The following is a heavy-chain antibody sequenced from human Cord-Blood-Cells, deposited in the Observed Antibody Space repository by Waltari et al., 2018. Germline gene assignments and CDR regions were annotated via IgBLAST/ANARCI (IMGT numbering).Heavy chain of an antibody. J-gene: IGHJ4*02. D-gene: IGHD1-1*01. CDR3: ARGNWSFDY. Sequence: QVQLVESGGGVVQPGRSLRLSCAASGFTSSSYAMHWVRQAPGKGVEGVAVISNDGSKKYYADSVEGRFTISRDNSKNTLYLQMSSLRAEDTAVYYCARGNWSFDYWGQGTLVTVSS. CDR2: ISNDGSKK. V-gene: IGHV3-30-3*01. CDR1: GFTSSSYA.